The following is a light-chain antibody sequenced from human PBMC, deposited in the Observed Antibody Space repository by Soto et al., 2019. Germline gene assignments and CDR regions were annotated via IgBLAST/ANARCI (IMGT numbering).Light chain of an antibody. V-gene: IGKV3-15*01. Sequence: EIVMTQSPATLSVSPGGSATLSCRASQSVSSNLAWHQQKPGQAPRLLIYGASTRATGIPARFSGSGFGTDYTLTISSLEPEDFAVYYCQQRSKWRTFGQGTKVDIK. J-gene: IGKJ1*01. CDR1: QSVSSN. CDR2: GAS. CDR3: QQRSKWRT.